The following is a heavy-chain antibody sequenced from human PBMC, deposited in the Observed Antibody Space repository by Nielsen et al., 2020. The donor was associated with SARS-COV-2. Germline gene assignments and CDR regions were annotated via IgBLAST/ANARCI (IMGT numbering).Heavy chain of an antibody. Sequence: SLKISCAASGFTFDDYAMHWVRQAPGKGLEWVSGISWNSGSIGYADSVKGRFTISRDNSKNTLYLQMNSLRAEDTAVYYCAKDLTLYDILTGYDYWGQGTLVTVSS. CDR1: GFTFDDYA. J-gene: IGHJ4*02. CDR2: ISWNSGSI. CDR3: AKDLTLYDILTGYDY. D-gene: IGHD3-9*01. V-gene: IGHV3-9*01.